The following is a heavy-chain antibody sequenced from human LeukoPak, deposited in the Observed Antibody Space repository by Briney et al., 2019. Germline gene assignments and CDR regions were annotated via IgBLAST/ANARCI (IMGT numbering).Heavy chain of an antibody. CDR3: AKEKRYGSGSYYNAPDY. V-gene: IGHV3-30*02. D-gene: IGHD3-10*01. Sequence: PGGSLRLSCAASGFTFSSYGMHWVRQAPDKGLEWVTFIRYDGSRKYYADSVKGRFTISRDNSKNTLYLQMNSLRAEDTAVYYCAKEKRYGSGSYYNAPDYWGQGTLVTVSS. J-gene: IGHJ4*02. CDR1: GFTFSSYG. CDR2: IRYDGSRK.